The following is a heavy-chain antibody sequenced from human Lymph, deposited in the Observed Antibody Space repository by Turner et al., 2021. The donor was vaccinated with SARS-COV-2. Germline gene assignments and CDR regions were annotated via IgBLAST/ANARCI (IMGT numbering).Heavy chain of an antibody. J-gene: IGHJ6*02. Sequence: QVQLVASGGGVVPPGRSLRLSCAASGFTFSSYGMHWVRQAPGKGLEWVAFIWYDGSNKYYADSVKGRFTISRDNSKNTLYLQMNSLRAEDTAVYYCARGSAGGDVWGQGTTVTVSS. V-gene: IGHV3-33*01. CDR2: IWYDGSNK. D-gene: IGHD6-13*01. CDR1: GFTFSSYG. CDR3: ARGSAGGDV.